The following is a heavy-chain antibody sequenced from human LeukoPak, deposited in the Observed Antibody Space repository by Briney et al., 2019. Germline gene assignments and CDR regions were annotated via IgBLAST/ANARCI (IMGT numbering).Heavy chain of an antibody. Sequence: PSETLSLTCDVSGGSISSGLYSWSWIRQPLGKGLEWIGYIYHTGSTYYNPSLKSRVTISVDTSKNQFSLKLSSVTAADTAVYYCARGLGYFDYWGQGTLVTVSS. CDR1: GGSISSGLYS. D-gene: IGHD3-16*01. CDR3: ARGLGYFDY. J-gene: IGHJ4*02. CDR2: IYHTGST. V-gene: IGHV4-30-2*01.